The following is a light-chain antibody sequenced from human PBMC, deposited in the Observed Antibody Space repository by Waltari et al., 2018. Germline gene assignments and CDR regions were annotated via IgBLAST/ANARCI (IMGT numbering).Light chain of an antibody. V-gene: IGKV2-28*01. CDR3: MQTLQSPVT. J-gene: IGKJ5*01. CDR2: LGT. Sequence: DIVMTQSPLSLPVTPGVPASISCRSSQSLLHTNGFHYLEWYLQRPGQSPQLLIYLGTNRASGVPDRFSGSRSGTDFTLKISSVEAEDVGVYYCMQTLQSPVTFGQGTRLEIK. CDR1: QSLLHTNGFHY.